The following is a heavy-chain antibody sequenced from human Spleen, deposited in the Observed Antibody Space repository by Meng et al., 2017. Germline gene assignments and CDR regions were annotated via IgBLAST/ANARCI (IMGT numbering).Heavy chain of an antibody. V-gene: IGHV4-39*01. CDR3: VRSSGWVKTGFDP. Sequence: QPQLQESGPVLVKPLQALSLTCSVSGGSISTSGSYWGWIRQPPGKGLGWIGSIGHSGFTYYTPSLKSRVTVSIDTSRNQFSLWLTSVTAADTAVYYCVRSSGWVKTGFDPWGQGTLVTVSS. D-gene: IGHD6-19*01. CDR2: IGHSGFT. J-gene: IGHJ5*02. CDR1: GGSISTSGSY.